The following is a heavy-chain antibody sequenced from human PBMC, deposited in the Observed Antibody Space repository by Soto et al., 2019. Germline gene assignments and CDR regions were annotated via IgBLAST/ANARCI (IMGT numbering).Heavy chain of an antibody. D-gene: IGHD3-22*01. J-gene: IGHJ4*02. Sequence: EVHLVESGGGLVQPGRSLRLSCAASGFTFDDHTMHWVRQAPGKGLEWVSGISWNSGSRGYADSVKGRFTIHRDNAKNSLYLQMKSLRAEDTAFYYCAKDLLPYYYDSSGYTWGFDYWGQGTLVTVSS. V-gene: IGHV3-9*01. CDR3: AKDLLPYYYDSSGYTWGFDY. CDR1: GFTFDDHT. CDR2: ISWNSGSR.